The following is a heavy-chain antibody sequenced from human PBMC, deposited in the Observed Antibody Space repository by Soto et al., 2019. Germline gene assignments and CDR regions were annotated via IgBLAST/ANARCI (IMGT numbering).Heavy chain of an antibody. Sequence: ASVKVSCKASGYTFTGYYMHWVRQAPGQGLEWMGWINPNSGGTNYAQKFQGWVTMTRDTSISTAYMELSRLRSDDTAVYYCASDLSRAYCSSTSCGYYYGMDVWGQGTTVTVSS. CDR3: ASDLSRAYCSSTSCGYYYGMDV. J-gene: IGHJ6*02. V-gene: IGHV1-2*04. CDR1: GYTFTGYY. CDR2: INPNSGGT. D-gene: IGHD2-2*01.